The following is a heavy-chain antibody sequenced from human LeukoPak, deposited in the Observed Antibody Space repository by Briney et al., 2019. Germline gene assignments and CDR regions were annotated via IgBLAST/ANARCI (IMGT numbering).Heavy chain of an antibody. CDR3: ASHSAPSIAARPGYYCGMDV. CDR2: ILYSGTT. CDR1: GGSISPYY. V-gene: IGHV4-59*08. J-gene: IGHJ6*02. D-gene: IGHD6-6*01. Sequence: SETLSLTCTVSGGSISPYYWSWIRQTPGKGLEWIGYILYSGTTTNYNPSLKSRVTISVDTSKNQFSLKLSSVTAADTAVYYCASHSAPSIAARPGYYCGMDVWGQGTTVTVSS.